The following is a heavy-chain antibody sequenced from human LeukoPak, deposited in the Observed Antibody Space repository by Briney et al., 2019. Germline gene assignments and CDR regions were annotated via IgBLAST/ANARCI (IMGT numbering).Heavy chain of an antibody. CDR2: INPNSDGT. D-gene: IGHD4-17*01. CDR1: GYAFTGYY. J-gene: IGHJ4*02. Sequence: ASVKVSCKASGYAFTGYYMHWVRQAPGQGLEWMGWINPNSDGTNYAQNFQGRVTMTRDTSISTAYMELSRLTSDDTAVYYCARVENDYGDYEYPYWGQGTLVTVSS. CDR3: ARVENDYGDYEYPY. V-gene: IGHV1-2*02.